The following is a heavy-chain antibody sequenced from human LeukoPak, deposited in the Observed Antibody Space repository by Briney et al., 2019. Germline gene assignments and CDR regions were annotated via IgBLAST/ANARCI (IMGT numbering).Heavy chain of an antibody. V-gene: IGHV4-34*01. CDR1: GASFSGYF. CDR3: ARRGGSGRAFDY. J-gene: IGHJ4*02. CDR2: ISHSGRT. Sequence: SETLSLACAVYGASFSGYFWTWIRQPPGKGLEWIGEISHSGRTNYNPSLKSRVTISVDTSKNQFSLKLSSVTAADTAVYYCARRGGSGRAFDYWGQGTLVTVSS. D-gene: IGHD1-26*01.